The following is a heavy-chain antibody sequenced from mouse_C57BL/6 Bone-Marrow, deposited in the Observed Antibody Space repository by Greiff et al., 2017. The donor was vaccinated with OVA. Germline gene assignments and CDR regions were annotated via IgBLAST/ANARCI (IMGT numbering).Heavy chain of an antibody. Sequence: EVKVVESEGGLVQPGSSMKLSCTASGFTFSDYYMAWVRQVPEKGLEWVANINYDGSSTYYLDSLKSRFIISRDNAKNILYLQMSSLKSEDTATYYCAREDDYDPYFDYWGQGTTLTVSS. CDR3: AREDDYDPYFDY. CDR1: GFTFSDYY. D-gene: IGHD2-4*01. V-gene: IGHV5-16*01. CDR2: INYDGSST. J-gene: IGHJ2*01.